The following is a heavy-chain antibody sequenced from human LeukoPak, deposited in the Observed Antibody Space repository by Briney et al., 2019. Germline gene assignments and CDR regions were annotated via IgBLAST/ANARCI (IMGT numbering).Heavy chain of an antibody. V-gene: IGHV4-59*01. D-gene: IGHD6-19*01. CDR2: IYYTGST. Sequence: SETQSLTCSFSGGSISSYYWGWIRQSPGKGLEWMGYIYYTGSTSFNPSLKSRVTISVDTSKNQLSLKLSSLTAADTAVYYCARAKEGVAGFFDYWGQGTLVTVSS. CDR3: ARAKEGVAGFFDY. CDR1: GGSISSYY. J-gene: IGHJ4*02.